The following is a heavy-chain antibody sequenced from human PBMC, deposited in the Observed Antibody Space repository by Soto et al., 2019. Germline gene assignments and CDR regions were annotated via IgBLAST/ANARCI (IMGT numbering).Heavy chain of an antibody. CDR1: GGSISSYY. D-gene: IGHD1-1*01. J-gene: IGHJ6*02. Sequence: QVQLQESGPGLVKPSETLSLTCTVSGGSISSYYWSWIRQPAGKGLEWIGRIYTSGSTNYNPSLKSRVTMSVATSKNQFSLKLSSVTAADTAVYYCARDGEKRRYYYGMDVWGQGTTVTVSS. CDR2: IYTSGST. V-gene: IGHV4-4*07. CDR3: ARDGEKRRYYYGMDV.